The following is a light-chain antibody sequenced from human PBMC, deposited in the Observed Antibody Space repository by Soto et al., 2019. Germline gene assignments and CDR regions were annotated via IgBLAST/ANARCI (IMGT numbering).Light chain of an antibody. J-gene: IGKJ2*01. V-gene: IGKV3-11*01. Sequence: EIVLTQSPATLSLSPGERATLSCRASQSVSSYLAWYQQKPGQAPRLLIYDASNRATGIPTRFSGSGSRTAFTLTISSLEPEDFAVYYCQQRSNWPPYSFGQGTKLEIK. CDR1: QSVSSY. CDR2: DAS. CDR3: QQRSNWPPYS.